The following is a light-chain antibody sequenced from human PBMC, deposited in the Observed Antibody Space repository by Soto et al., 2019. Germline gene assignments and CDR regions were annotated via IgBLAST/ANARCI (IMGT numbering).Light chain of an antibody. Sequence: EIVMTQSPATLSVSPGERATLSCRASQSVSSNLAWYQQKPGQAPRLLIYGASTRATGIPARFSGSGSGTEFNLTISSLQSEDFAVYYCQQYNNWPSRKFGNGPKVDI. CDR1: QSVSSN. CDR2: GAS. J-gene: IGKJ1*01. CDR3: QQYNNWPSRK. V-gene: IGKV3-15*01.